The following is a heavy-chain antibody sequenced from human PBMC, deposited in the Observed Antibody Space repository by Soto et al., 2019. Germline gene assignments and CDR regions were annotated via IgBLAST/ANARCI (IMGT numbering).Heavy chain of an antibody. J-gene: IGHJ6*03. V-gene: IGHV1-18*01. D-gene: IGHD2-2*01. CDR1: GYTFTSYG. Sequence: QVQLVQSGAEVKKPGASVKVSCKASGYTFTSYGISWVRQAPGQGLEWMGWISAYNGNTNYAQKLQGRVTMTTDPSTSTAYMELRSLRSDVTAVYYLAVVPGGYYMDVWGKGTTVTVSS. CDR3: AVVPGGYYMDV. CDR2: ISAYNGNT.